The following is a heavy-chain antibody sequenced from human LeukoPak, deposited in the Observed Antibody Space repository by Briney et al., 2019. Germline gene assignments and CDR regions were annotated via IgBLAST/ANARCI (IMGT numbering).Heavy chain of an antibody. CDR2: ISYDGSNK. Sequence: GGSLRLSCAASGFTFSSYAMHWVRQAPGKGLEWVAVISYDGSNKYYADSVKGRFTISRDDSKNTLYLQMNSLRAEDTAVYYCAKIGENVAAAGGYFEYWGQGTLVTVSS. V-gene: IGHV3-30-3*02. D-gene: IGHD6-13*01. CDR3: AKIGENVAAAGGYFEY. CDR1: GFTFSSYA. J-gene: IGHJ4*02.